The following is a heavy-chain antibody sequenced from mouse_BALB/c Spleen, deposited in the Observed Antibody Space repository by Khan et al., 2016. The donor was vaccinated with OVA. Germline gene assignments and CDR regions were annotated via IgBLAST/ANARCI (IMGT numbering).Heavy chain of an antibody. J-gene: IGHJ3*01. Sequence: VQGVESGGDLVKPGGSLKLSCAASGFTFSTYGMSWVRQAPDKRLEWVATVSTGGSYTYYPDSVKGRFTISRDNAKNTLYLQMSGLRSEDTAMFYCTRLAYYYDSEGFAYWGQGTLVTVSA. V-gene: IGHV5-6*01. D-gene: IGHD1-1*01. CDR3: TRLAYYYDSEGFAY. CDR2: VSTGGSYT. CDR1: GFTFSTYG.